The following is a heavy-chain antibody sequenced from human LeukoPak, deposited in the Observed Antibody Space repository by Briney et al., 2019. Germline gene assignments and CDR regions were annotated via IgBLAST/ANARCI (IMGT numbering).Heavy chain of an antibody. Sequence: SETLSLTCAVYGGSFSGYYWSWIRQPPGKGLEWIGEVNHSGSTNYNPSLKSRVTISVDTSKNQFSLKLSSVTAADTAVYYCARTLVVPDYWGQGTLVTVSS. CDR2: VNHSGST. J-gene: IGHJ4*02. CDR1: GGSFSGYY. V-gene: IGHV4-34*01. D-gene: IGHD2-2*01. CDR3: ARTLVVPDY.